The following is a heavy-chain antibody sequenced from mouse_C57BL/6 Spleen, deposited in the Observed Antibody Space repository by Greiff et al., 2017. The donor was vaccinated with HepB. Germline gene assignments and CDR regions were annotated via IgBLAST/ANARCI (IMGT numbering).Heavy chain of an antibody. V-gene: IGHV1-82*01. CDR1: GYAFSSSW. CDR2: IYPGDGDT. CDR3: ARSPPSFAY. J-gene: IGHJ3*01. Sequence: QVQLQQSGPELVKPGASVKISCKASGYAFSSSWMNWVKQRPGKGLVWIGRIYPGDGDTNYNGKFKGKATLTADKSSSTAYMQLSSLTSEDSAVYFCARSPPSFAYWGQGTLVTVSA.